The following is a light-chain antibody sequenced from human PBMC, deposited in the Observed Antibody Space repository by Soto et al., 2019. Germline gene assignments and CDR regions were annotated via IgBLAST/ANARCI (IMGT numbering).Light chain of an antibody. CDR2: VNSDGSH. CDR1: SGHSSYA. Sequence: QPVLTQSPSASASLGASVKLTCTLSSGHSSYAIAWHQQQPEKGPRCLMKVNSDGSHSKGDGIPDRFSGSGSGAERYLTISSLQSEDEADYYCQTWVTGIHVFGTGTKVTVL. J-gene: IGLJ1*01. V-gene: IGLV4-69*01. CDR3: QTWVTGIHV.